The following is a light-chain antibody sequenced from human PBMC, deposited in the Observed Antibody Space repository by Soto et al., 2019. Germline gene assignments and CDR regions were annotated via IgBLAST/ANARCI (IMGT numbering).Light chain of an antibody. CDR1: QSISSW. Sequence: DIQMTQSPSTLSASVGDRVTITCRASQSISSWLAWYQQKPGKAPKLLIYDAPSLESGVPSRFSGSESGTEFTLTISSLQPDDIATYYCQQYTENSGTFGQGTKVDI. CDR3: QQYTENSGT. CDR2: DAP. J-gene: IGKJ1*01. V-gene: IGKV1-5*01.